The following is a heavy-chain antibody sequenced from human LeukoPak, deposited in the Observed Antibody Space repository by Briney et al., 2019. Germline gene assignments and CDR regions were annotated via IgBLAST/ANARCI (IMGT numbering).Heavy chain of an antibody. J-gene: IGHJ6*02. CDR1: GFTFSSYA. CDR2: ISYDGSNK. Sequence: PGRSLRLSCAASGFTFSSYAMHWVRQAPGKGLEWVAVISYDGSNKYYADSVKGRFTISRDNSKNTLYLQMNSLRAEDTAVYYCAREIAAGGGYYYYGMDVWGQGTTVTVSS. D-gene: IGHD6-13*01. V-gene: IGHV3-30-3*01. CDR3: AREIAAGGGYYYYGMDV.